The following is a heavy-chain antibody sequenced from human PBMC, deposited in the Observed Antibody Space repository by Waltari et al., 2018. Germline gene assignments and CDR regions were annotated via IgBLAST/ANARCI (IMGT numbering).Heavy chain of an antibody. D-gene: IGHD2-8*02. J-gene: IGHJ4*02. CDR2: IDPGGRTI. Sequence: EVQLVESGGGLVQPGGSLRLSCAASGFTFRNNWVHWVRQAPGKGLFWVARIDPGGRTINHADAVRGRFTISRDDAKDTLYLQMDSLRPEDTAVYHCARDLVGKDDFWGQGTLVIVSS. V-gene: IGHV3-74*01. CDR3: ARDLVGKDDF. CDR1: GFTFRNNW.